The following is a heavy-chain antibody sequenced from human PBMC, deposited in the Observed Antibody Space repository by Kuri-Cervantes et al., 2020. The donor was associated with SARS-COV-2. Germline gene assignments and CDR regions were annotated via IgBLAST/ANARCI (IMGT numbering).Heavy chain of an antibody. CDR1: GGSISSHY. CDR3: ARQTYYYDSSGYYDGYYYYMDV. Sequence: GSLRLSCTVSGGSISSHYWSWIRQPPGKGLEWIGYIYYSGSTNYNPSLKSRVTISVDTSKNQFSLKLSSVTAADTAVYYCARQTYYYDSSGYYDGYYYYMDVWGKGTTVTVSS. CDR2: IYYSGST. V-gene: IGHV4-59*11. D-gene: IGHD3-22*01. J-gene: IGHJ6*03.